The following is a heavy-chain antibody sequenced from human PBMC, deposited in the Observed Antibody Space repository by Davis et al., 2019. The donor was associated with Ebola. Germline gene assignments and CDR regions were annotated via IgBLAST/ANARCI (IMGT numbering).Heavy chain of an antibody. CDR3: ARVGRKFYTDWFDP. J-gene: IGHJ5*02. D-gene: IGHD2-2*02. CDR1: GYTFTGYY. V-gene: IGHV1-2*02. Sequence: ASVKVSCKASGYTFTGYYMHWVRQAPGQGLEWMGWINPNSGGTNYAQKLQGRVTMTTDTSTSTAYMELRSLRSDDTAVYYCARVGRKFYTDWFDPWGQGTLVTVSS. CDR2: INPNSGGT.